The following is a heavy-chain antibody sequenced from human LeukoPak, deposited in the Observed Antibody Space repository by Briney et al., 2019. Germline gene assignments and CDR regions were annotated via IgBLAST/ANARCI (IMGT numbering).Heavy chain of an antibody. Sequence: GGSLRLSCAASGFTFSTYWTSWVRQAPGKGLEWVANIKQDGSEKYYVDSVKGRFTISRDNAKNSLYLQMNSLRAEDTAVYYCARDWEYSSSSVYWGQGTLVTVSS. CDR3: ARDWEYSSSSVY. V-gene: IGHV3-7*04. J-gene: IGHJ4*02. CDR1: GFTFSTYW. D-gene: IGHD6-6*01. CDR2: IKQDGSEK.